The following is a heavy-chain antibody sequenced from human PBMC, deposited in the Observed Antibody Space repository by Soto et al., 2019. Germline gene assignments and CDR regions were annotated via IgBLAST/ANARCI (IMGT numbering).Heavy chain of an antibody. CDR1: GFTFSSYS. CDR3: ARGTPAGGVLWFGELSSTYYYYGMDV. CDR2: ISSSSSYI. D-gene: IGHD3-10*01. J-gene: IGHJ6*02. Sequence: LRLSCAASGFTFSSYSMNWVRQAPGKGLEWVSSISSSSSYIYYADSVKGRFTISRDNAKNSLYLQMNSLRAEDTAVYYCARGTPAGGVLWFGELSSTYYYYGMDVWGQGTTVTVSS. V-gene: IGHV3-21*01.